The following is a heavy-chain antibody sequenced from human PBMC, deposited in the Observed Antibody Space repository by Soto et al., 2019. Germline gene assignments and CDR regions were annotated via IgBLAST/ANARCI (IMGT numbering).Heavy chain of an antibody. Sequence: ASVKVSCKASGYTFTSYGISWVRQAPGQGLEWMGWISAYNGNTNYAQKLQGRVTMTTDTSTSTAYMELRSLRSDDTAVYYCARVSFVYLVPWVNYYYYGMAVWGKGTTVTVSS. CDR3: ARVSFVYLVPWVNYYYYGMAV. J-gene: IGHJ6*04. V-gene: IGHV1-18*01. CDR1: GYTFTSYG. CDR2: ISAYNGNT. D-gene: IGHD3-22*01.